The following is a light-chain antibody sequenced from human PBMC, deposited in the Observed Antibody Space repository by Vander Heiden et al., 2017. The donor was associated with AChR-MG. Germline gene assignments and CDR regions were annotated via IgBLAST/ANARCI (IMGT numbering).Light chain of an antibody. CDR3: QAWDSSVV. CDR2: QES. V-gene: IGLV3-1*01. Sequence: YELTQPPSVSVSPGQTASITCSGDKLGDKYACWYQQKPGQSPVLVIYQESKRPSGIPERFSGSNSGNTATLTISGTQAMDEADYYCQAWDSSVVFGGGTKLTVL. J-gene: IGLJ2*01. CDR1: KLGDKY.